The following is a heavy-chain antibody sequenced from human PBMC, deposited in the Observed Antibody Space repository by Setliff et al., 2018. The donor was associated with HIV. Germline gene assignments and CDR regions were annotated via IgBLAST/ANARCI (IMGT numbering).Heavy chain of an antibody. CDR3: ARDSRDIVVVIAPEPEPYYYYGMDV. Sequence: ASVKVSCKASGDTFTSHAISWVRQAPGQGLEWMGGIIPIFGTPNYAQKFKGRLTITADESTITVYMELSRLGSEDTAVYYCARDSRDIVVVIAPEPEPYYYYGMDVWGEGTTVTVSS. D-gene: IGHD2-15*01. CDR1: GDTFTSHA. CDR2: IIPIFGTP. J-gene: IGHJ6*04. V-gene: IGHV1-69*13.